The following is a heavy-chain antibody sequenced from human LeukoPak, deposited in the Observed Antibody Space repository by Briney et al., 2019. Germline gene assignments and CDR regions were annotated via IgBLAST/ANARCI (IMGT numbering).Heavy chain of an antibody. V-gene: IGHV4-30-4*08. CDR3: ARVWVYCSSTSCQGED. CDR2: IYHSGST. CDR1: GGSISSGDYY. J-gene: IGHJ4*02. Sequence: TLSLTCTVSGGSISSGDYYWSWIRQPPVKGLEWIGYIYHSGSTYYNPSLKSRVTISVDTSKNQFSLKLSSVTAADTAVYYCARVWVYCSSTSCQGEDWGQGTLVTVSS. D-gene: IGHD2-2*01.